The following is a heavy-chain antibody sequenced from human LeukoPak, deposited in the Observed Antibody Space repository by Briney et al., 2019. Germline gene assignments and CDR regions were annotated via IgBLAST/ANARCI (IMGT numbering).Heavy chain of an antibody. J-gene: IGHJ6*03. CDR3: ARLPVYYYYYMDV. V-gene: IGHV4-34*01. CDR1: GGSFSGYY. CDR2: INHSGST. Sequence: PSETQSLTCAVYGGSFSGYYWSWIRQPPGKGLEWIGEINHSGSTNYNPSLKSRVTISVDTSKNQFSLKLSSVTAADTAVYYCARLPVYYYYYMDVWGKGTTVTVSS.